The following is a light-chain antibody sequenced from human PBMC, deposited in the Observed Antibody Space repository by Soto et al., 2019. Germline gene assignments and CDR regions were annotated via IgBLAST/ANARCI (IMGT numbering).Light chain of an antibody. Sequence: QSALTQPASVSGSPGQSITISCTGTSSDVGRYKFVSWYQQYPGKAPRLMMYEVSNRPSGVSNRFSGSKSGNTASLTISGLPTEDEAIYYCSSSTSTSTLMIFGGGTKVTVL. CDR2: EVS. V-gene: IGLV2-14*01. CDR1: SSDVGRYKF. CDR3: SSSTSTSTLMI. J-gene: IGLJ2*01.